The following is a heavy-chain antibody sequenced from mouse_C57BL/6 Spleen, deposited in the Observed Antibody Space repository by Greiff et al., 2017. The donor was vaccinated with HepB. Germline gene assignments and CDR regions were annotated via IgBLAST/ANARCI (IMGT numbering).Heavy chain of an antibody. CDR3: ANPTMVTTDFDY. J-gene: IGHJ2*01. CDR1: GYTFTSYG. V-gene: IGHV1-81*01. Sequence: VQVVESGAELARPGASVKLSCKASGYTFTSYGISWVKQRTGQGLEWIGEIYPRSGNTYYNEKFKGKATLTADKSSSTAYMELRSLTSEDSAVYFCANPTMVTTDFDYWGQGTTLTVSS. CDR2: IYPRSGNT. D-gene: IGHD2-9*01.